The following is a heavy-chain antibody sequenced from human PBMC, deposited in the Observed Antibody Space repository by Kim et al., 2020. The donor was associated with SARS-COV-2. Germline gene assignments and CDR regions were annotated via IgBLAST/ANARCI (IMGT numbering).Heavy chain of an antibody. CDR1: GDSISNNNW. Sequence: SETLSLTCAVSGDSISNNNWWSWLRQPPGKGLEWIGEIYHSGSTNYNPSLKSRVTIFVEKSQNRFSLELSSVTAADTAMYYCARVFPGYGDTYYFDYWGQGTLVTVSS. CDR3: ARVFPGYGDTYYFDY. J-gene: IGHJ4*02. D-gene: IGHD4-17*01. V-gene: IGHV4-4*02. CDR2: IYHSGST.